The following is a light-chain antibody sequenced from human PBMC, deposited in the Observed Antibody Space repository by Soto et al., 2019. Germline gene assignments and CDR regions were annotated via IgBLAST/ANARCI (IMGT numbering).Light chain of an antibody. V-gene: IGKV3-20*01. CDR1: QTVGRNY. J-gene: IGKJ5*01. CDR2: DAS. CDR3: QQYVNSPIT. Sequence: EIALTQSPGSLSLFPGERATLSCRASQTVGRNYLAWFQQKPGQAPRLLIYDASTRATGIPDKFGGSGSGTDFTLTISRLEPEDFAVYYCQQYVNSPITFGQGTRLAI.